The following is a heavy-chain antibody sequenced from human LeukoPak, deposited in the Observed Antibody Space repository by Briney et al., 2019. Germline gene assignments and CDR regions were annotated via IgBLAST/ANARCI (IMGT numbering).Heavy chain of an antibody. D-gene: IGHD2-15*01. CDR3: ARVWDVVVVVAATPDY. Sequence: PGGSLRLSCAASGFTFSSYSMNWVRQAPGKGLEWVSSISSSSSYIYYADSVKGRFTISRDNAKNSLYLQTNSLRAEDTAVYYCARVWDVVVVVAATPDYWGQGTLVTVSS. CDR2: ISSSSSYI. J-gene: IGHJ4*02. CDR1: GFTFSSYS. V-gene: IGHV3-21*01.